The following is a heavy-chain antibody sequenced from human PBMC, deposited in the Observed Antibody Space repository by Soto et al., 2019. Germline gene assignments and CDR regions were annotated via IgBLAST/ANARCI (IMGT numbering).Heavy chain of an antibody. Sequence: PSETLSLTCTVSGGSISSYYWSWIRQPPGKRLEWIGYIYYSGSTNYNPSLKSRVTISVDTSKNQFSLKLSSVTAADTAVYYCARDAPNCSSTGCTMFWFDLWGQGTLVTVSS. D-gene: IGHD2-2*01. CDR1: GGSISSYY. V-gene: IGHV4-59*01. CDR3: ARDAPNCSSTGCTMFWFDL. J-gene: IGHJ5*02. CDR2: IYYSGST.